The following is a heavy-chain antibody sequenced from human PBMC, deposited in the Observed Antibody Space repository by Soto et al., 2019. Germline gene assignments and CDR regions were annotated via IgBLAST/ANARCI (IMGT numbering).Heavy chain of an antibody. CDR3: ARDRGDYDYVWGRYHYRAFDY. CDR2: IIPIFGTA. Sequence: QVQLVQSGAEVKKPGSSVKVSCKASGGTFSSYAISWVRQAPGQGLEWMGGIIPIFGTANYAQKFQGRVTVTADESTSTAYMELRSLRSEDTAVYYCARDRGDYDYVWGRYHYRAFDYWGQGNLVNVSS. J-gene: IGHJ4*02. V-gene: IGHV1-69*12. CDR1: GGTFSSYA. D-gene: IGHD3-16*02.